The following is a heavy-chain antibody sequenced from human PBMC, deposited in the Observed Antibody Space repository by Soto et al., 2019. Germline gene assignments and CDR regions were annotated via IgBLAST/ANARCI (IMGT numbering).Heavy chain of an antibody. CDR1: GESFSGYI. V-gene: IGHV4-34*01. J-gene: IGHJ4*02. Sequence: SETLSLTCAVYGESFSGYIWTWIRQTPGKGLQWIGQINHSGSASYNPSLKSRVTISVDTSKNQFSLKLSSVTAADTAVYYCAKDRPRRTSGYFFDYWGQGTPVTVSS. CDR2: INHSGSA. D-gene: IGHD1-1*01. CDR3: AKDRPRRTSGYFFDY.